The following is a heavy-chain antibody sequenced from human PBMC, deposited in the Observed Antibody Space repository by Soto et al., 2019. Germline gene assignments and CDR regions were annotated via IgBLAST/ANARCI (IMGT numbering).Heavy chain of an antibody. Sequence: QVQLVQSGAEVKKPGASVKVSCKASGYTFTSYAMHWVRQAPGQRLEWMGWINAGNGNTKYSQKFQGRVTITRDTSASTAYMELSSLGSEDTAVYYCARDRGHVLLWFGELGYWGQGTLVTVSS. CDR2: INAGNGNT. CDR3: ARDRGHVLLWFGELGY. CDR1: GYTFTSYA. D-gene: IGHD3-10*01. V-gene: IGHV1-3*01. J-gene: IGHJ4*02.